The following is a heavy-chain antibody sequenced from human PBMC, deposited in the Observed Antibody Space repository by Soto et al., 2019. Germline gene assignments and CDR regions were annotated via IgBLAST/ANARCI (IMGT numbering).Heavy chain of an antibody. V-gene: IGHV6-1*01. CDR1: GDSVSSTSAA. D-gene: IGHD1-26*01. CDR2: TYYRSKWYN. Sequence: PAQTLSLTCAISGDSVSSTSAAWNLIRQSPSRGLEWLGRTYYRSKWYNEYAVSVKSRITINPDTSKNQFSLQLNSVTPEDTAVHYCARSGNVGAVDYWGQGTLVTVSS. J-gene: IGHJ4*02. CDR3: ARSGNVGAVDY.